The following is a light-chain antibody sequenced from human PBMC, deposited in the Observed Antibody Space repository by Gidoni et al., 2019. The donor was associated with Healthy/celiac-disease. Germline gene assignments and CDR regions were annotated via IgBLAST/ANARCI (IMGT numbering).Light chain of an antibody. J-gene: IGKJ2*01. CDR1: QSISSY. V-gene: IGKV1-39*01. Sequence: DIQMTQSPSSLSASVGDRVTITCRASQSISSYLNWYQQKPGKAPKLLIYAASSLQSGVPSRFSCSGSGTDFTLTISSLQPEDFATCYCQQSYSTPYTFGQGTKLEIK. CDR3: QQSYSTPYT. CDR2: AAS.